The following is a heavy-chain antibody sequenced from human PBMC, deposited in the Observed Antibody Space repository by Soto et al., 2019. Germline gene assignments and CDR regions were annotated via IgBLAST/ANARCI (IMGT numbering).Heavy chain of an antibody. Sequence: QVQLQESGPGLVKPSQTLALTCTVSVGSISSGGYYWSWIRQHPGKGLEWIGYVYYSGSTYYNPYLKSRVTISVDTSKNQFSLKLSSVTAADTAVYYCARGRDGYTLPGYWGQGTLVTVSS. J-gene: IGHJ1*01. CDR1: VGSISSGGYY. D-gene: IGHD5-12*01. V-gene: IGHV4-31*03. CDR2: VYYSGST. CDR3: ARGRDGYTLPGY.